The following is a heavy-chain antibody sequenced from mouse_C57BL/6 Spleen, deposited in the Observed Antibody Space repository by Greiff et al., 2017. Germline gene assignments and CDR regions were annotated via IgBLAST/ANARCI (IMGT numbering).Heavy chain of an antibody. J-gene: IGHJ2*01. CDR2: INPNNGGT. D-gene: IGHD4-1*01. CDR3: ASGLGYYFDY. V-gene: IGHV1-22*01. CDR1: GYTFTDYN. Sequence: VQLKQSGPELVKPGASVKMSCKASGYTFTDYNMHWVKQSHGKSLEWIGYINPNNGGTSYNQKFKGKATLTVNKSSSTAYMELRSLTSEDSAVYYCASGLGYYFDYWGQGTTLTVSS.